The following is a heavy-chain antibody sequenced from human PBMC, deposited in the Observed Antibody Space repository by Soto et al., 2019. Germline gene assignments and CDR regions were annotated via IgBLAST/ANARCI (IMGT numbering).Heavy chain of an antibody. CDR3: ASDPSYYGMYL. Sequence: QVQLVQSGAEEKKPGASVKVSCKASGYTFTSYAMHWVRQAPGQRLEWMGWTNAGNGNTKYSQKLQGRVTITRDTSASTAYMELSSLRSEDTAVYYCASDPSYYGMYLWGQGTTVTVSS. CDR2: TNAGNGNT. V-gene: IGHV1-3*05. J-gene: IGHJ6*02. CDR1: GYTFTSYA.